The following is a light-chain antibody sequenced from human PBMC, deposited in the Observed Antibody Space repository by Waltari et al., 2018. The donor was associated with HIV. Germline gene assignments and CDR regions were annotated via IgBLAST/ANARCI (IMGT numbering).Light chain of an antibody. Sequence: DIQMTQSPSSLSASVGDRVTISCRTSQSISTSLHWYQQKRWKAPELLIHTASTLQTGVPSRFSGSGSGTDFNLTISSLQGEDFATYYCQQSYNYPLTFSPGTKVDIK. V-gene: IGKV1-39*01. CDR3: QQSYNYPLT. J-gene: IGKJ3*01. CDR2: TAS. CDR1: QSISTS.